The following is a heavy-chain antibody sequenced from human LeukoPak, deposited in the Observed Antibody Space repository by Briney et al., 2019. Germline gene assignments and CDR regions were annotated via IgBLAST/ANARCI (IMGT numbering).Heavy chain of an antibody. V-gene: IGHV4-61*02. CDR3: ARTCPWGSDAFDI. CDR2: IYTSGST. Sequence: SETLSLTCTVSGGSIRSGTYYWSWIRQPAGKGLEWIGRIYTSGSTKYSPSLQSRVTISVDTSKNQFSLKLSSVTAADTAVYYCARTCPWGSDAFDIWGQGTMVTVSS. D-gene: IGHD3-16*01. J-gene: IGHJ3*02. CDR1: GGSIRSGTYY.